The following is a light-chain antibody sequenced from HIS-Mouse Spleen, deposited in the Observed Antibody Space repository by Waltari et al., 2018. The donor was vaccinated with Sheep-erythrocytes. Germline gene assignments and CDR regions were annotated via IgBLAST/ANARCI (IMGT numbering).Light chain of an antibody. CDR2: CGS. CDR3: MQALQTPYT. J-gene: IGKJ2*01. CDR1: QSLLHSNGYNY. Sequence: IVMTQSPLSLPVTPGEPASISCRSSQSLLHSNGYNYLDWYLQRPGQSPQLLIYCGSNRASGVPDRCSGSGEGTDFTLQISRVEAEDVGVYYCMQALQTPYTFDQGTKLEIK. V-gene: IGKV2-28*01.